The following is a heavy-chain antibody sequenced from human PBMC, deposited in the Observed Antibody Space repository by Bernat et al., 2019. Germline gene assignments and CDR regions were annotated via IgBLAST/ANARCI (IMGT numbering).Heavy chain of an antibody. J-gene: IGHJ5*02. Sequence: QVQLVQSGAEVKKPGASVKVSCKASGYTFSNHGIHWVRQAPGQGLEWMGWISTYNGKTNYERNLQGRITMTTDTSTNTANMELRSLRSDDTAVYFCARAHTGYGGPYKWFDPWGQGTLVTVSS. CDR1: GYTFSNHG. CDR3: ARAHTGYGGPYKWFDP. CDR2: ISTYNGKT. D-gene: IGHD5-12*01. V-gene: IGHV1-18*01.